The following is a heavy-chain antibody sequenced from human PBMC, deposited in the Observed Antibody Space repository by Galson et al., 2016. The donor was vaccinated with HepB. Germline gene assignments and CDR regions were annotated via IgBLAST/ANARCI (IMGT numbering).Heavy chain of an antibody. J-gene: IGHJ4*02. CDR3: AQGTETSGSRLEN. D-gene: IGHD3-22*01. Sequence: SVKVSCKVSGYTFSNRHLHWVRQAPGQALEWMGWIAPFNGNTNSAQRFQDRVTITWDRSMRTAYMELSSLRLEDTAMYFCAQGTETSGSRLENWGQGTLVTVSS. V-gene: IGHV1-45*02. CDR1: GYTFSNRH. CDR2: IAPFNGNT.